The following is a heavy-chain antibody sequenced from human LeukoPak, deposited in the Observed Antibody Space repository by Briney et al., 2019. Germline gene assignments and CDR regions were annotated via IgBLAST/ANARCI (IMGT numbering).Heavy chain of an antibody. V-gene: IGHV3-74*01. CDR1: AFTFSTYW. CDR3: ASDFDWGSGL. J-gene: IGHJ4*02. Sequence: GGSLRLSCAASAFTFSTYWMHWVRQAPGKGLVWVSRIDPHGTITFYADSVKGRFTISRDNAKNTVYLQMNSLRAEDTAVYYCASDFDWGSGLWGQGTLVTVSS. CDR2: IDPHGTIT. D-gene: IGHD7-27*01.